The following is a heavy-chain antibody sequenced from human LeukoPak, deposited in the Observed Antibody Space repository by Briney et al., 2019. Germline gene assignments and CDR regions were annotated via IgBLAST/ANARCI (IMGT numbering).Heavy chain of an antibody. CDR2: INPSGGST. CDR3: ARVHSRGATLFDY. D-gene: IGHD1-26*01. Sequence: ASVKVSCKASGYTFTSYYMHWVRQAPGQGLEWMGIINPSGGSTSYAQKFQGRVTMTRDTSTSTVYMELGSLRSEDTAVHYCARVHSRGATLFDYWGQGTLVTVSS. V-gene: IGHV1-46*01. CDR1: GYTFTSYY. J-gene: IGHJ4*02.